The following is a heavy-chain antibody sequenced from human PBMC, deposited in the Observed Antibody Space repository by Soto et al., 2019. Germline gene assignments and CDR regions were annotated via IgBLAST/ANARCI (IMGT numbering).Heavy chain of an antibody. CDR3: ARFGFTYYYDY. Sequence: EVQLVESGGGLVQPGGSLRISCAASGFTFSSYAMHWVRQAPGKGLEYVSAISSNGGSTYYANSVKGRFTISRDNSKNTLYLQMGSLRAEDMAVYYCARFGFTYYYDYWGQGTLVTVSS. CDR2: ISSNGGST. J-gene: IGHJ4*02. V-gene: IGHV3-64*01. CDR1: GFTFSSYA. D-gene: IGHD3-10*01.